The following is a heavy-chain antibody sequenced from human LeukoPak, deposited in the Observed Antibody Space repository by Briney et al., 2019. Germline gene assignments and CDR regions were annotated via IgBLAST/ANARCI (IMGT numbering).Heavy chain of an antibody. J-gene: IGHJ4*02. CDR2: INHSGDT. CDR1: GGAFSGYY. D-gene: IGHD4-11*01. Sequence: PSETLSLTCAVYGGAFSGYYWGWIRQPPGKGLEWIGEINHSGDTKYNPSLKSRVSMSVDVSKDQFSLKPTSLTAADTAVYYCARGSRNYNNYEGADYWGQGTLVTVSS. V-gene: IGHV4-34*01. CDR3: ARGSRNYNNYEGADY.